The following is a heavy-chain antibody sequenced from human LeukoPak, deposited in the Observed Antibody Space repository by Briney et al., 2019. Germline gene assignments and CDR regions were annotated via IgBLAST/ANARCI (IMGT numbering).Heavy chain of an antibody. Sequence: SVKVSCKASGGTFSSYAISWVRQAPGQGLEWMGGIIPIFGTANYAQKFQGRVTITTDESTSTAYMELSSLRSEDTAVYYCAYSSGWLEYFQHWGQGTLVTVSS. J-gene: IGHJ1*01. D-gene: IGHD6-19*01. CDR3: AYSSGWLEYFQH. V-gene: IGHV1-69*05. CDR2: IIPIFGTA. CDR1: GGTFSSYA.